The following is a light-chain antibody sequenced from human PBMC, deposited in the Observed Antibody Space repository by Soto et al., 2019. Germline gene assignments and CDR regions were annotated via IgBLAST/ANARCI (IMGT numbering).Light chain of an antibody. CDR1: QTISSW. Sequence: EMVMTQAPSTLSVSPGERATLSCRASQTISSWVAWYQLKAGKAPRLVIYGASTINTDIPARFSGSGSGTEFTLTISSLQPDDFATYYCQHYNSYSEAFGQGTKVDIK. CDR2: GAS. J-gene: IGKJ1*01. CDR3: QHYNSYSEA. V-gene: IGKV3-15*01.